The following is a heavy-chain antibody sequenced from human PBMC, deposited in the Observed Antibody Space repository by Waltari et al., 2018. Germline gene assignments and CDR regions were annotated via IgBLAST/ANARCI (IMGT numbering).Heavy chain of an antibody. D-gene: IGHD6-19*01. CDR2: IYYSGST. V-gene: IGHV4-39*07. CDR1: GGSLSSSSYS. J-gene: IGHJ4*02. Sequence: QLQLQESGPGLVKPSETLSLTCTVSGGSLSSSSYSWGWTRQPPGKGLEWIGSIYYSGSTYYNPSLKSRVTISVDTSKNQYSLKLSSVTAADTAVYYCASLDSSGSTVGYWGQGTLVTVSS. CDR3: ASLDSSGSTVGY.